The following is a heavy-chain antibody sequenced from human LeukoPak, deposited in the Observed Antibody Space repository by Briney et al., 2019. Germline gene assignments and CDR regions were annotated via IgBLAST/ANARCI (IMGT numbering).Heavy chain of an antibody. J-gene: IGHJ6*03. Sequence: GGSLRLSCAASGFTFSSYAMSWVRQAPGKGLEWVSAISGSGGSTYYADSVKGRFTISRDNSKNTLYLQMNSLRAEDTAVYYCAKVSPTYDFWSGYYTRYYMDVWGKGTTVTVSS. CDR1: GFTFSSYA. CDR2: ISGSGGST. D-gene: IGHD3-3*01. CDR3: AKVSPTYDFWSGYYTRYYMDV. V-gene: IGHV3-23*01.